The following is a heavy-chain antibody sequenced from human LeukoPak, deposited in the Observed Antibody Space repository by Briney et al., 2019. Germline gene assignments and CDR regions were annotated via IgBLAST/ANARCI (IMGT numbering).Heavy chain of an antibody. CDR3: ARVGSSGSDFRY. Sequence: ASVKVSCKASGGTFSSYAISWVRQAPGQGLEWMGWMNPNSGNTGYAQKFQGRVTMTRNTSISTAYMELSSLRSEDTAVYYCARVGSSGSDFRYWGQGTLVTVSS. D-gene: IGHD3-22*01. CDR2: MNPNSGNT. J-gene: IGHJ4*02. V-gene: IGHV1-8*02. CDR1: GGTFSSYA.